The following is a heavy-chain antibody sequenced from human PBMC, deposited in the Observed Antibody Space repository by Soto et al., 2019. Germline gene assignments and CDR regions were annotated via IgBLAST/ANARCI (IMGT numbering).Heavy chain of an antibody. V-gene: IGHV4-39*07. CDR3: ARVRYSSSWLNWFDP. CDR2: INHSGST. CDR1: GGSISSSSYY. Sequence: SEILSLTCTVSGGSISSSSYYWGWIRQPPGKGLEWIGEINHSGSTNYNPSLKSRVTISVDTSKNQFSLKLSSVTAADTAVYYCARVRYSSSWLNWFDPWGQGTLVTVSS. J-gene: IGHJ5*02. D-gene: IGHD6-13*01.